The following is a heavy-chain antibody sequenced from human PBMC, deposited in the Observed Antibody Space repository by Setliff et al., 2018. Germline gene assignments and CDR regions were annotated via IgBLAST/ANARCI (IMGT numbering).Heavy chain of an antibody. V-gene: IGHV1-2*02. Sequence: ASVKVSCKASGNTFTGYYIHWLRQAPGQGLEWMGCINPNSGDTTFAQKFQGRVTISKDTSKNQVVLTMTDMDPVDTATYYCARETSYSSAWYALGWFDPWGQGTLVTVSS. J-gene: IGHJ5*02. CDR1: GNTFTGYY. CDR3: ARETSYSSAWYALGWFDP. CDR2: INPNSGDT. D-gene: IGHD6-19*01.